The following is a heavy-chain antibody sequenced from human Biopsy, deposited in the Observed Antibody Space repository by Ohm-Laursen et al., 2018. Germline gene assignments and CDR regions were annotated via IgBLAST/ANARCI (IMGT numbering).Heavy chain of an antibody. CDR1: SYTFTDYN. D-gene: IGHD2-8*01. J-gene: IGHJ4*02. CDR3: ARDPLNGHKHFDY. Sequence: ASVKVSCNASSYTFTDYNIHWMRQAPGQGLEWLGYINCKTGATNYAQKFQGTVTMTRDTSISTACLALGSLRSADTAIYYCARDPLNGHKHFDYWGQGSLVTVSS. V-gene: IGHV1-2*02. CDR2: INCKTGAT.